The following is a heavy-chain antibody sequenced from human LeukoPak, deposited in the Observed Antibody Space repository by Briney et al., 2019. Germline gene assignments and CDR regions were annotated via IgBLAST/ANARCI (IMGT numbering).Heavy chain of an antibody. CDR2: ISSKAFGATP. V-gene: IGHV3-49*03. D-gene: IGHD4-17*01. CDR3: TRNTVTVHFDY. J-gene: IGHJ4*02. CDR1: GFSFGDYA. Sequence: GGSLRLSCTSVGFSFGDYAVSWFRQAPGKGLEWVGYISSKAFGATPQYVPSVRGRFTISRDDSKSIAHLQMNSLKTEDTAVYYCTRNTVTVHFDYWGQGTPVTVSS.